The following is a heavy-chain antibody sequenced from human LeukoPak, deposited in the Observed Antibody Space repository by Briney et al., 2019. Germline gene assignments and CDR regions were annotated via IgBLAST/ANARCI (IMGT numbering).Heavy chain of an antibody. CDR2: IKHSGRT. V-gene: IGHV4-34*01. CDR1: GGSFSGYY. J-gene: IGHJ4*02. Sequence: SETLSLTCAVYGGSFSGYYWSWIREPPGKALEWCGEIKHSGRTNYNSSLKSRVTISVDTSKNQFSLKVSSVTAADTAVYYCAREKIRRYSYGYAHWGQGTLVTVSS. D-gene: IGHD5-18*01. CDR3: AREKIRRYSYGYAH.